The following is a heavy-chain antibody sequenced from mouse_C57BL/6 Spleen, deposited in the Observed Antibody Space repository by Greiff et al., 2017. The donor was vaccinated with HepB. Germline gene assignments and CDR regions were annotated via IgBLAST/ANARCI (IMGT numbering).Heavy chain of an antibody. CDR3: ARRGAPIYYGYGKSLYAMDY. J-gene: IGHJ4*01. CDR2: IDPGDGDT. D-gene: IGHD2-2*01. CDR1: GYAFSSSW. Sequence: QVQLQQSGPELVKPGASVTISCKASGYAFSSSWMNWVKQTPGKGLGWIGRIDPGDGDTNYNGKFKGKATLTADKSSSTAYMQLSSLTSEDSAVYFSARRGAPIYYGYGKSLYAMDYWGQGTTVTVSS. V-gene: IGHV1-82*01.